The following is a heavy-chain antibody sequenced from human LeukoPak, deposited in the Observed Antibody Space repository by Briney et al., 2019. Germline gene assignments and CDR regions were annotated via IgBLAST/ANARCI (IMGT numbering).Heavy chain of an antibody. CDR3: ARDLHYDTSGYEDDFDI. Sequence: ASVKVSCKASGYTFTSHGISWVRQAPGQGLEWMGWISGYNGNTYYAQKVQGRVTMTTDTSTSTAYMEVRSLRSDDTAAYYCARDLHYDTSGYEDDFDIWGQGTMVTVSS. J-gene: IGHJ3*02. CDR1: GYTFTSHG. D-gene: IGHD3-22*01. CDR2: ISGYNGNT. V-gene: IGHV1-18*01.